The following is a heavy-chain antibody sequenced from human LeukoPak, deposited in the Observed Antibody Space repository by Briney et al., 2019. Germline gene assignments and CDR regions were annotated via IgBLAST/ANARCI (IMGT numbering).Heavy chain of an antibody. CDR2: INQDGGEI. CDR1: GFTFSSYW. D-gene: IGHD2-21*01. CDR3: ARSNIVGRTSGRFCDY. Sequence: GGSLRLSCVASGFTFSSYWMSWVRQSPGRGPEWVANINQDGGEIYYVDSVKGRFIISRDNAKSSLSLQMNSLSVEDAAVYYCARSNIVGRTSGRFCDYWGQGTLVTVSS. J-gene: IGHJ4*02. V-gene: IGHV3-7*01.